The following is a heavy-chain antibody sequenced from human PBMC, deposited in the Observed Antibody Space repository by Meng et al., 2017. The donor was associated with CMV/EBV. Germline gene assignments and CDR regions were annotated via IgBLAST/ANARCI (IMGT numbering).Heavy chain of an antibody. CDR2: INSDGSST. D-gene: IGHD2-15*01. J-gene: IGHJ4*02. V-gene: IGHV3-74*01. CDR1: GFTFDDYG. Sequence: GESLKISCAASGFTFDDYGMSWVRQAPGKGLVWVSRINSDGSSTSYADSVKGRFTISRDNAKNTLYLQMNSLRAEDTAVYYCARAGKDWVGRTVYYDYWGQGTLVTVSS. CDR3: ARAGKDWVGRTVYYDY.